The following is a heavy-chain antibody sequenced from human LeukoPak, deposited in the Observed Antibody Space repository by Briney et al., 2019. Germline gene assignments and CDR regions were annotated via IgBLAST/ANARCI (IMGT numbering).Heavy chain of an antibody. D-gene: IGHD2/OR15-2a*01. CDR3: AREYYVRVFDY. CDR2: ISYDGSNK. Sequence: GGSLRLSCAASGFTFSSYAMHWVRQAPGKGLERVAVISYDGSNKYYADSVKGRFTISRDNSKNTLYLQMNSLRAEDTAVYYCAREYYVRVFDYWGQGTLVTVSS. V-gene: IGHV3-30-3*01. J-gene: IGHJ4*02. CDR1: GFTFSSYA.